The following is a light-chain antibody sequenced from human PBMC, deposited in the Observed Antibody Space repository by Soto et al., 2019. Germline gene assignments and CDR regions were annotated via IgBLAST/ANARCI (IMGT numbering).Light chain of an antibody. V-gene: IGKV3-15*01. J-gene: IGKJ4*01. Sequence: EVLMTQSPVTLSVSPGESATLSCRANQSIGTDVAWYQQKPGQAPRLLVYGASTRASEVPARFSGDGSGTDFTLTLSSLQSEDFVLYYCQQYNKWPPLTFGGGTKVDIK. CDR1: QSIGTD. CDR2: GAS. CDR3: QQYNKWPPLT.